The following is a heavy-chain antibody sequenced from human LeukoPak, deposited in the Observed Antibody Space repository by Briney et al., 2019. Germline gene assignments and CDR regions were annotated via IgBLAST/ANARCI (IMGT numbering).Heavy chain of an antibody. CDR3: ARESGYAVGDF. D-gene: IGHD2-2*01. J-gene: IGHJ4*02. CDR1: GFIVRSNY. V-gene: IGHV3-53*01. CDR2: IYNDGRT. Sequence: GGSLRLSCAASGFIVRSNYMSWFRQAPGKGLEWASVIYNDGRTYYADSVKGRFIISKDISKNTLYLQMNNLRADDTALYYCARESGYAVGDFWGRGTLVTVSS.